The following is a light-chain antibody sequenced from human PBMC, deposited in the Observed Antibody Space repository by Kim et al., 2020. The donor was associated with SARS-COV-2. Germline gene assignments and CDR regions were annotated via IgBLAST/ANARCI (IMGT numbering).Light chain of an antibody. CDR2: SNN. Sequence: GQRFTISCSGRSSNIVSKTINWYQQLPGTATKLIIYSNNQRPSGVPERFSGSKSGTSASLAISGLQSEDEADYYCAAWDDSLNGVVFGGGTQLTVL. J-gene: IGLJ2*01. V-gene: IGLV1-44*01. CDR1: SSNIVSKT. CDR3: AAWDDSLNGVV.